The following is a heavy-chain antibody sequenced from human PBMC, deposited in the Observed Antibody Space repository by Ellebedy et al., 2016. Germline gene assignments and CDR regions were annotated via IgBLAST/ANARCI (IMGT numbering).Heavy chain of an antibody. CDR3: ARDDYGSGTHNWFDP. D-gene: IGHD3-10*01. CDR1: GGAISSGDYY. V-gene: IGHV4-30-4*01. J-gene: IGHJ5*02. Sequence: SETLSLTXTVSGGAISSGDYYWSWIRQPPGKGLEWIGYIYYSGSTYYSPSLKSRVTISVDTSKNQFSLKLSSVTAADTAVYYCARDDYGSGTHNWFDPWGQGTLVTVSS. CDR2: IYYSGST.